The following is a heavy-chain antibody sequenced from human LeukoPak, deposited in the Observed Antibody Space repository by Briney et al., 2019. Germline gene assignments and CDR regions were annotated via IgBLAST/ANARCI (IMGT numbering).Heavy chain of an antibody. Sequence: GGSLRLSCAASGFTFSSYDMHWVRQATGKGLEWVSAIGTAGDTYYPGSVKGRLTISRENAKNSLYLQMNSLRAGDTAVYYCARGNTRSWLDPWGQGTLVTVSS. CDR2: IGTAGDT. J-gene: IGHJ5*02. V-gene: IGHV3-13*01. CDR3: ARGNTRSWLDP. CDR1: GFTFSSYD.